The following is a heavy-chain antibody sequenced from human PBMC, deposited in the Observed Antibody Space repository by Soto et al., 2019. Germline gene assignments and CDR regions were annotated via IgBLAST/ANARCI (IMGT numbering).Heavy chain of an antibody. D-gene: IGHD3-9*01. J-gene: IGHJ5*02. CDR2: INHSGST. V-gene: IGHV4-34*01. Sequence: PSETLSLTCAVYGGSFSGYYWSWIRQPPGKGLEWIGEINHSGSTNYNPSLKSRVTISVDTSKNQFSLKLSSVTAADTAVYYCARCHRFPYYDILTGYYLFDPWGQGTLVTVSS. CDR1: GGSFSGYY. CDR3: ARCHRFPYYDILTGYYLFDP.